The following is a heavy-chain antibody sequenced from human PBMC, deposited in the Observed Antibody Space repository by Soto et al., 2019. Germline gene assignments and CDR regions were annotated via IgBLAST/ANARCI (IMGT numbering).Heavy chain of an antibody. CDR1: GFTFSSYG. V-gene: IGHV3-33*01. CDR2: IWYDGSNK. Sequence: QVRLVESGGGVVQPGRSLRLSCAASGFTFSSYGMHWVRQAPGKGLEWVAVIWYDGSNKYYADSVKGRFTISRDNSKNTLYLQMNSLRAEDTAVYYCARDSGYSSSWSDYWGQGTLVTVSS. CDR3: ARDSGYSSSWSDY. D-gene: IGHD6-13*01. J-gene: IGHJ4*02.